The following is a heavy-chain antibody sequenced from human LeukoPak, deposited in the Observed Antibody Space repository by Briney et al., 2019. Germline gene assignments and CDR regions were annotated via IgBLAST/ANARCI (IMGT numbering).Heavy chain of an antibody. J-gene: IGHJ4*02. CDR1: GFTFSSYG. CDR3: GTLLPGGGGDY. Sequence: GRSLRLSCVASGFTFSSYGMHWVRQAPGKGLEWVAMISYDGSDKYYAESVKGRFTISRDNSKNTLYLQMNSLRDEDTAMYSCGTLLPGGGGDYWGQRTLVTVSS. D-gene: IGHD2-15*01. V-gene: IGHV3-30*03. CDR2: ISYDGSDK.